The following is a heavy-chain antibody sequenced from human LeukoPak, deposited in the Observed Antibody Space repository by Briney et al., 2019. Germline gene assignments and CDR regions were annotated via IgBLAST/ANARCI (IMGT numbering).Heavy chain of an antibody. CDR3: ARHDSGYGSSWYFDY. Sequence: GESLKISCKGSGNSFTSYWIGWVRQMPGKGLEWRGIIYPGDSDTRYSPSFEGQVTISADKSISTAYLQWSSLKASDTAMYYCARHDSGYGSSWYFDYWGQGTLVTVSS. D-gene: IGHD6-13*01. CDR2: IYPGDSDT. V-gene: IGHV5-51*01. CDR1: GNSFTSYW. J-gene: IGHJ4*02.